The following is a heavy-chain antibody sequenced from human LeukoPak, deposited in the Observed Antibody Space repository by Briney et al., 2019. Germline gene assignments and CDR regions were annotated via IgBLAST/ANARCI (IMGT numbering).Heavy chain of an antibody. CDR2: ISAYNGNT. Sequence: ASVKVSCKASGYTFTSYGISWVRQAPGQGLEWMGWISAYNGNTNYAQKLQGRVTMTTDTSTSTAYMELRSLRSDDTAVYYCARIYSSSWYGPSVFDYWGQGTLVTVSS. CDR3: ARIYSSSWYGPSVFDY. CDR1: GYTFTSYG. J-gene: IGHJ4*02. V-gene: IGHV1-18*01. D-gene: IGHD6-13*01.